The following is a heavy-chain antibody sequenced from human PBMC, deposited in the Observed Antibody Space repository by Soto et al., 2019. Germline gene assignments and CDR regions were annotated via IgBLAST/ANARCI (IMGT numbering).Heavy chain of an antibody. CDR1: GFTFSNYG. CDR3: ARGLHSLFDY. J-gene: IGHJ4*02. Sequence: GGSLRLSCAASGFTFSNYGMHWVRQAPGKGLEWVAGIWYEGNNKYYADSVKGRFTISRDNSNNTLYVQMTSLSAEDTAVYYCARGLHSLFDYWGQGTLVTVSS. V-gene: IGHV3-33*01. D-gene: IGHD2-21*01. CDR2: IWYEGNNK.